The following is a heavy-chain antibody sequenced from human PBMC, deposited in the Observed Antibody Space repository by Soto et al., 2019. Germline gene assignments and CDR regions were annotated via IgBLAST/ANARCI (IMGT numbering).Heavy chain of an antibody. V-gene: IGHV4-61*08. D-gene: IGHD3-16*01. Sequence: SDTLSLTCTVSGGSISSGDYYWSWIRQPPGKGLEWIGYIYYSGSTSYNPSLKSRVTISLDTSKNQFSLKLNSVTAADTAVYYCARHGIKLWHHPFDYWGQGALVNVSS. CDR1: GGSISSGDYY. CDR3: ARHGIKLWHHPFDY. CDR2: IYYSGST. J-gene: IGHJ4*02.